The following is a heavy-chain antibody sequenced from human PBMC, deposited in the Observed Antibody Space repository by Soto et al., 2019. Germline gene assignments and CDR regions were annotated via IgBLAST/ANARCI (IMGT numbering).Heavy chain of an antibody. J-gene: IGHJ3*02. V-gene: IGHV3-30-3*01. D-gene: IGHD1-7*01. Sequence: SLRLSCSASGVSFISSAIHWVRQAPGKGLEWVAVISYDGSNKYYADSVKGRFTISRDNSKNTLYLQMNSLRAEDTAVYYCARDRLELRAFDIWGQGTMVTVSS. CDR2: ISYDGSNK. CDR3: ARDRLELRAFDI. CDR1: GVSFISSA.